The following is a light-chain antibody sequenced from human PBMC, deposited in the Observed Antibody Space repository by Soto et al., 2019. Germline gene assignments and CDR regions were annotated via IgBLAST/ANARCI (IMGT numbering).Light chain of an antibody. CDR3: QQYGSSPVT. CDR1: QSISSSY. CDR2: GAS. V-gene: IGKV3-20*01. Sequence: EIVLTQSPGTLSLSPGERATLSCRASQSISSSYLAWYQQIPGQAPRLLIYGASVRATGIPDRFSGSGSGTDFTLTISRPEPEDFAVYFCQQYGSSPVTFGGGTKVEIK. J-gene: IGKJ4*01.